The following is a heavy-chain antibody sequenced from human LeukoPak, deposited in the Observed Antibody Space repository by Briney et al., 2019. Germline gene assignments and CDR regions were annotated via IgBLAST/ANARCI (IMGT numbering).Heavy chain of an antibody. CDR1: GFTFSSYW. CDR2: INSDGSST. V-gene: IGHV3-74*01. J-gene: IGHJ4*02. CDR3: ARATTVTTFFDY. Sequence: GGSLRLSCAASGFTFSSYWMHWVRQAPGKGLVWVSRINSDGSSTSYADSVKGRFTISRDNAKNTLYQQMNSLRAEDTAVYYCARATTVTTFFDYWGQGTLVTVSS. D-gene: IGHD4-11*01.